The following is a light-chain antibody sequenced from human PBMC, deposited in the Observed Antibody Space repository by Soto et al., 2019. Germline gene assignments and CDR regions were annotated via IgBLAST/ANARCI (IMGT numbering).Light chain of an antibody. Sequence: QSVLTQPASVSGSPGQSITISCTGTSSDVGGYNSVSWYQQHPGKAPKLMIYEVSNRPSGVSNRFSGSKSGNTASLTISGIQAEDESDYYCSSYRSSSTPYYVFGTGTKVTVL. CDR2: EVS. J-gene: IGLJ1*01. CDR1: SSDVGGYNS. CDR3: SSYRSSSTPYYV. V-gene: IGLV2-14*03.